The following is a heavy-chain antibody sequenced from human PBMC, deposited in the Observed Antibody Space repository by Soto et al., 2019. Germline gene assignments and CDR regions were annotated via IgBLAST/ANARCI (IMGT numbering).Heavy chain of an antibody. V-gene: IGHV1-46*01. CDR1: GYTFTTYY. CDR3: FTTTLRGVYFDY. D-gene: IGHD3-10*01. CDR2: INPSDGGT. Sequence: ASVKVSCKASGYTFTTYYMHWVRQAPGQGLEWLGMINPSDGGTSYAQKFQGRVTMTRDTSTSTVYMELSGLRSEDTAVYYCFTTTLRGVYFDYWGQGTLVTVSS. J-gene: IGHJ4*02.